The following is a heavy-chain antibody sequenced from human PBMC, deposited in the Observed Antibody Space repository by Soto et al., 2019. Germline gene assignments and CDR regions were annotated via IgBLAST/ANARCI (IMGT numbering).Heavy chain of an antibody. D-gene: IGHD3-10*01. CDR3: ATDRITMVRGVDAFDI. CDR1: GYTLTELS. J-gene: IGHJ3*02. Sequence: ASVKVSCKVSGYTLTELSMHWVRQAPGKGLEWMGGFDPEDGETIYAQKFQGRVTMTEDTSTDTVYMELSSLRSEDTAVYYCATDRITMVRGVDAFDIWGQGTMVTVSS. V-gene: IGHV1-24*01. CDR2: FDPEDGET.